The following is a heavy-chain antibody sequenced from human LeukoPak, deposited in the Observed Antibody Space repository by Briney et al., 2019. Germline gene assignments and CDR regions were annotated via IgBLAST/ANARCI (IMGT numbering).Heavy chain of an antibody. CDR3: ARVGDHYHWYFDL. D-gene: IGHD3-10*01. CDR1: GFSVSTKY. CDR2: MYSGEST. J-gene: IGHJ2*01. Sequence: PGGSLRLSCAAAGFSVSTKYMSWVRQAPGKGLEWVSIMYSGESTYYAESVKGRFIVSRDNSKNRLYLQMNSLRVDDTAVYSCARVGDHYHWYFDLWGRGTLVTVFS. V-gene: IGHV3-53*01.